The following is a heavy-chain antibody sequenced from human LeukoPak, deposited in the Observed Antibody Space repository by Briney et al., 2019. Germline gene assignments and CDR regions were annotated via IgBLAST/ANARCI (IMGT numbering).Heavy chain of an antibody. V-gene: IGHV3-33*08. J-gene: IGHJ3*02. D-gene: IGHD3-10*01. CDR2: ISDGGSNT. CDR1: GFTFSSYG. Sequence: GGSLRLSCAASGFTFSSYGMHWVRQAPGKGLEWVSAISDGGSNTYYADSVKGRFTISRDNAKNTLYLQMNSLRAEDTAVYYCAREYTIKEGFDIWGQGTMVTVSS. CDR3: AREYTIKEGFDI.